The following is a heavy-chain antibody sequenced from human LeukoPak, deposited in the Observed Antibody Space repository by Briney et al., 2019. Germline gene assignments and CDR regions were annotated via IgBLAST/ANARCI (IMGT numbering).Heavy chain of an antibody. CDR2: IYYSGST. V-gene: IGHV4-30-4*01. J-gene: IGHJ1*01. Sequence: SQTLSLTCTVSGGSISSGDYYWSWIRQPPGKGLEWIGYIYYSGSTYYNPSLKSRVTISVDTSKNQFSLKLSSVTATDTAVYYCARGSRWELLVGYFQHWGQGTLVTVSS. CDR3: ARGSRWELLVGYFQH. CDR1: GGSISSGDYY. D-gene: IGHD1-26*01.